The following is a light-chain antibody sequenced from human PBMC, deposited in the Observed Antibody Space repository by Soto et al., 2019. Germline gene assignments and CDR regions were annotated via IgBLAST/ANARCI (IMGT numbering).Light chain of an antibody. CDR2: EVS. CDR3: SSYTSSTTNVV. CDR1: SSDVGGYNY. Sequence: QSVLTQPGSVSGCPGQSITISCTGTSSDVGGYNYVSWYQQHPGKAPKLMIYEVSNRPSGVSNRFSGSKSGNTASLTISGLQAEDEADYYCSSYTSSTTNVVFGGGTQLTVL. V-gene: IGLV2-14*01. J-gene: IGLJ2*01.